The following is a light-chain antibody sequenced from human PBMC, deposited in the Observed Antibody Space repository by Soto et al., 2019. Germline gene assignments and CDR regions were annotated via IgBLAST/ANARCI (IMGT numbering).Light chain of an antibody. V-gene: IGKV1-5*03. J-gene: IGKJ4*01. CDR3: QQRNNWPST. Sequence: IQMTQSPSTLPASVGDRVTITCRASQSISSWLAWYQQKPGKAPKLLIYKASSLESGVPSRFSGSGSGTDFTLTISSLEPEDFAVYYCQQRNNWPSTFGGGTKVDIK. CDR2: KAS. CDR1: QSISSW.